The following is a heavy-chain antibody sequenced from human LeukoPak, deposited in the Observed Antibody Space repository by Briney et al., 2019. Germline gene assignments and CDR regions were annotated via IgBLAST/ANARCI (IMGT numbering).Heavy chain of an antibody. CDR1: GYTFTSYY. J-gene: IGHJ6*02. D-gene: IGHD3-3*01. V-gene: IGHV1-46*01. CDR2: INPSGGST. Sequence: ASVKVSCKASGYTFTSYYMHWVRQAPGQGLEWMGIINPSGGSTSYAQQFQGRVTMTRDTSTSTVYMELSSLRSEDTAVYYCARVGIFNNYYYGMDVWGQGTTVTVSS. CDR3: ARVGIFNNYYYGMDV.